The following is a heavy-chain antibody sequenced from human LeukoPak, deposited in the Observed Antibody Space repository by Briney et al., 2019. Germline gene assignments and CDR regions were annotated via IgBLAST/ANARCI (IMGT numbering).Heavy chain of an antibody. D-gene: IGHD6-6*01. J-gene: IGHJ6*02. V-gene: IGHV1-69*13. CDR3: ARSARKYNRLPRYYYGMDV. CDR2: IIPIFGTA. Sequence: GASVKVSCKASGGTFISYAISWVRQAPGQGLEWMGGIIPIFGTANYAQKFQGRVTITADESTSTAYMELSSLRSEDTAVYYCARSARKYNRLPRYYYGMDVWGQGTTVTVSS. CDR1: GGTFISYA.